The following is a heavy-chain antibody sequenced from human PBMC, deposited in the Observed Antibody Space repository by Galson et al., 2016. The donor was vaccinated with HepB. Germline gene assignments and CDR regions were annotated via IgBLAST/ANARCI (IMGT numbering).Heavy chain of an antibody. CDR2: ISSMGSSI. D-gene: IGHD5-24*01. CDR1: GFDFRRYA. J-gene: IGHJ4*02. Sequence: SLRLSCAASGFDFRRYAMNWVRQAPGKGLQWLSYISSMGSSIYYADSVKGRLTVSRDNGRSSLFLQLDDLRDEDTAIYYCARGPRWLQLGYYFDYWGQGVLVTVSS. CDR3: ARGPRWLQLGYYFDY. V-gene: IGHV3-48*02.